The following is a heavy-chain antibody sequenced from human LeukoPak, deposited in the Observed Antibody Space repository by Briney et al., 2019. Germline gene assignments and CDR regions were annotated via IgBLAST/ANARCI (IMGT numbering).Heavy chain of an antibody. V-gene: IGHV3-23*01. CDR2: ISGSGGRT. CDR1: GFTFTTCA. D-gene: IGHD6-13*01. Sequence: GGSLRLACAASGFTFTTCAMNWVRQAPGKGLEWVSGISGSGGRTYYADSVKGRLTISRDNSKNTLYLQMSSLRVEDTAVYYCAKIIIGSTWQLDHWGQGTLVTVSS. J-gene: IGHJ4*02. CDR3: AKIIIGSTWQLDH.